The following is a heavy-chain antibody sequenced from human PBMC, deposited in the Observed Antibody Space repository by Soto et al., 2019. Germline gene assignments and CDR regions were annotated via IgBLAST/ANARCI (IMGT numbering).Heavy chain of an antibody. CDR2: IDWDDDK. Sequence: SGPTLVNPTQTLTLTCSFSGFSLSTSGMCVSWIRQPPGKALEWLARIDWDDDKYYSTSLKTRLTISKDTSKNQVVLTMTNMDPVDTATYYCARATYYYDSSGYASIYFDYWGQGTLVTVSS. CDR1: GFSLSTSGMC. D-gene: IGHD3-22*01. CDR3: ARATYYYDSSGYASIYFDY. J-gene: IGHJ4*02. V-gene: IGHV2-70*11.